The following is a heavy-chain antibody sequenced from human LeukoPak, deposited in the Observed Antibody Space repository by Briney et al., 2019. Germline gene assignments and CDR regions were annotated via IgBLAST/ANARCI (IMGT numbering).Heavy chain of an antibody. Sequence: ASVKVSCKASGYTFTGYYMHWVRQAPGQGLEWMGWINPNSGGTNYAQKFQGRVTTTRDTFISTAYMELSRLRSDDTAVYYCASPYSSSWYSYFQHWGQGTLVTVSS. J-gene: IGHJ1*01. D-gene: IGHD6-13*01. CDR3: ASPYSSSWYSYFQH. CDR2: INPNSGGT. CDR1: GYTFTGYY. V-gene: IGHV1-2*02.